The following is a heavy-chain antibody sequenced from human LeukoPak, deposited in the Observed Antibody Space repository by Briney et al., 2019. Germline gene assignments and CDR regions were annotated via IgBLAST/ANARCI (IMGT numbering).Heavy chain of an antibody. CDR2: ISSSSSYI. Sequence: PGGSLRLSCAASGFTFSSYSMNWVRQAPGKGLEWVSSISSSSSYIYYADSVKGRFTISRDNAKNSLYLQMNSLGAEDTAVYYCARDRNVYYYGMDVWGQGTTVTVSS. CDR3: ARDRNVYYYGMDV. V-gene: IGHV3-21*01. CDR1: GFTFSSYS. J-gene: IGHJ6*02.